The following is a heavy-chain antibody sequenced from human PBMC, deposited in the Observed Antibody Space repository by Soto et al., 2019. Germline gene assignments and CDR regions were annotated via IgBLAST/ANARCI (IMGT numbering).Heavy chain of an antibody. V-gene: IGHV3-33*01. CDR3: ARDRYGSGTYPSDY. D-gene: IGHD3-10*01. J-gene: IGHJ4*02. Sequence: QVQLVESGGGVVQPGRSLRLSCAASGFTFSSYAMHWVRQAPGKGLEWVAVIWDDGRNKDYIDSVKGRFTISRDNSKNTLYLQMNSLRVEDTAVYYCARDRYGSGTYPSDYWGQGTLVTVSS. CDR1: GFTFSSYA. CDR2: IWDDGRNK.